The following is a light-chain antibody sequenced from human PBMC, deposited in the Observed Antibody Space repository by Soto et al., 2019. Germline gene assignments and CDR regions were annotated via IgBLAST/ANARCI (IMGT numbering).Light chain of an antibody. J-gene: IGKJ5*01. CDR1: QSAGNF. CDR2: YIS. Sequence: EIVMTQSPATLAVFPCETASLSFRASQSAGNFLAWYQQTPGQAPRILIYYISTRATGIPARFSGSGSGTEFTLTVNRLQSEDSEVYYCQQHNQWPITFGQGTRLEIK. V-gene: IGKV3D-15*01. CDR3: QQHNQWPIT.